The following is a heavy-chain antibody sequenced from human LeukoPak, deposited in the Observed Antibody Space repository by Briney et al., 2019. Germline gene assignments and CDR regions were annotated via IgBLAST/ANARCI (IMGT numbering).Heavy chain of an antibody. J-gene: IGHJ6*02. Sequence: PGGSLRLSCTASGFTFGDYAMSWVRQAPGKGLEWVGFIRSKAYGGTTEYAASVKGRFTISRDDSKSIAYLQMNSLKTEDTAVCYCTRTMGQLWLGYGMDVWGQGTTVTVSS. CDR2: IRSKAYGGTT. V-gene: IGHV3-49*04. CDR1: GFTFGDYA. D-gene: IGHD5-18*01. CDR3: TRTMGQLWLGYGMDV.